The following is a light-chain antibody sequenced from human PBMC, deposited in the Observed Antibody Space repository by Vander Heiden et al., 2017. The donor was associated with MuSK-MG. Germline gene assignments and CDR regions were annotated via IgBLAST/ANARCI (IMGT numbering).Light chain of an antibody. CDR3: QQSHSIPST. CDR2: SAS. J-gene: IGKJ1*01. CDR1: QSISRY. Sequence: DIQMTQSPSSLSASVGDSVTITCRASQSISRYLNWYHQKPGKLPKLLIYSASRLQSGVPSRFSGSGSGTDFTLTITRLQPEDFATYFCQQSHSIPSTFGQGTKVEIK. V-gene: IGKV1-39*01.